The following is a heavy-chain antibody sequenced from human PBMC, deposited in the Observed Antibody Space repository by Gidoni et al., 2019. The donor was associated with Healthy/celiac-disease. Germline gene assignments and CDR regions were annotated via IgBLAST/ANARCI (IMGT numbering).Heavy chain of an antibody. D-gene: IGHD4-17*01. CDR3: AKDPTDYGAINWFDP. J-gene: IGHJ5*02. V-gene: IGHV3-23*01. Sequence: EVQLLESGGGLVQPGGSLRLSCAASGFTFSSYVMSWVRQAPGKGLEWVSAISGSGGSTYYADSVKGRFTISRDNSKNTLYLQMNSLRAEDTAVYYCAKDPTDYGAINWFDPWGQGTLVTVSS. CDR2: ISGSGGST. CDR1: GFTFSSYV.